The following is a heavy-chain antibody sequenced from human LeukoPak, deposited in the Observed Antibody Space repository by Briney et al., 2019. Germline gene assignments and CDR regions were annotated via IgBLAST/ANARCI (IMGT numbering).Heavy chain of an antibody. Sequence: NTSETLSLTCTVSGGSISSYYWSWIRQPPGKGLEWIGYIYYSGSTNCNPSLKSRVTMSVDTSKNQFSLKLSSVTAADTAVYYCARVDGGSGWYYFDYWGQGTLVTVSS. CDR1: GGSISSYY. V-gene: IGHV4-59*01. CDR2: IYYSGST. J-gene: IGHJ4*02. D-gene: IGHD6-19*01. CDR3: ARVDGGSGWYYFDY.